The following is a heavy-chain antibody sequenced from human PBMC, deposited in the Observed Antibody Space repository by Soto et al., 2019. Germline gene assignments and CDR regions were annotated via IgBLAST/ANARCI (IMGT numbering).Heavy chain of an antibody. D-gene: IGHD2-2*01. Sequence: GESLKISCKGSGYSFTSYWIGWVRQMPGKGLEWMGIIYPGDSDTRYSPSFQGQVTISADKSISTAYLQWSSLKASDTAMYYCSRPPVYCSSTSCPVDYWGQGTLVTVSS. CDR2: IYPGDSDT. V-gene: IGHV5-51*01. CDR3: SRPPVYCSSTSCPVDY. CDR1: GYSFTSYW. J-gene: IGHJ4*02.